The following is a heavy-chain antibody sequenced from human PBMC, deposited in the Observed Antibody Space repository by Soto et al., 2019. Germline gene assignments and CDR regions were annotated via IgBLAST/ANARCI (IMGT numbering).Heavy chain of an antibody. CDR3: ARTLGQQLGMGVDY. D-gene: IGHD6-13*01. Sequence: SETLSLTXTVSGGSVSSSSYYWGWIRQPPGKGLEWIGSIYYSGSTYYNPSLKSRVTISVDTSKNQFSLKLNSVTAADTAVYYCARTLGQQLGMGVDYWGQGTLVTVSS. J-gene: IGHJ4*02. CDR2: IYYSGST. CDR1: GGSVSSSSYY. V-gene: IGHV4-39*01.